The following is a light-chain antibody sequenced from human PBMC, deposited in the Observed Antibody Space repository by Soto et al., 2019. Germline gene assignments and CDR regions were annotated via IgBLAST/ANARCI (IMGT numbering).Light chain of an antibody. Sequence: ETVMTQSTATLSVSPGERATLSCWASQSVNSNLAWYQQKLGQAPRVLIYGASTRATGIPARFSGSGSGTEFTLSISSLQSEDFAVYYCQQYNYWPVTFGQGTKVDIK. CDR3: QQYNYWPVT. CDR2: GAS. CDR1: QSVNSN. J-gene: IGKJ1*01. V-gene: IGKV3-15*01.